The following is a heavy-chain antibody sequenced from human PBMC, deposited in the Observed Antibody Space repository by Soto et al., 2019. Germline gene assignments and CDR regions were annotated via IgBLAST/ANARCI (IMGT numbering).Heavy chain of an antibody. CDR1: GYTFTSYG. V-gene: IGHV1-18*01. CDR3: ARETSIAAADY. J-gene: IGHJ4*01. Sequence: QVQLVQSGAEVKKPGASVKVSCKASGYTFTSYGISWVRQAPGQGLEWMGWISAYNGNTNNAQKLQGRVTMTTDTSERPAYMELKSMRAATTAVSDGARETSIAAADYWGHGTLVTVSS. CDR2: ISAYNGNT. D-gene: IGHD6-13*01.